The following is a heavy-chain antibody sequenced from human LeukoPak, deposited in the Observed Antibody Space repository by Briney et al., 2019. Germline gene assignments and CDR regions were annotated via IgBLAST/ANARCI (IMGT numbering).Heavy chain of an antibody. Sequence: PGGSLRLSCAASGLPFSNYWMHWVRHAAGKGLVWVSGINTYGSWIPYTHCVKGRLPLYRDNAMNTVSMQTNTQRAADTAVYYCARVLSGCWGRFDPWGEGNLVTVSS. CDR2: INTYGSWI. V-gene: IGHV3-74*01. CDR1: GLPFSNYW. D-gene: IGHD1-26*01. J-gene: IGHJ5*02. CDR3: ARVLSGCWGRFDP.